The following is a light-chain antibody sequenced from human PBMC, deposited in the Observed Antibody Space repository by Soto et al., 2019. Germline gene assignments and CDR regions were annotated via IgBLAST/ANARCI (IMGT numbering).Light chain of an antibody. CDR3: QQLNGYQLA. V-gene: IGKV1-9*01. Sequence: DIQLTQSPSFLSAFVGDTVTITCRASQAMSTYLAWYQQKPGKVPKLLIRSASTLQSGVPPRFSGGGSGTEFTLTISILQPDDSGIYYCQQLNGYQLAFGGGTNVEI. CDR2: SAS. CDR1: QAMSTY. J-gene: IGKJ4*01.